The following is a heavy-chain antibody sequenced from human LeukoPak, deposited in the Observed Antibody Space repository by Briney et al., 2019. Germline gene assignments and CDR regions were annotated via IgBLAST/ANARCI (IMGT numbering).Heavy chain of an antibody. J-gene: IGHJ5*02. CDR3: ARFGSVVIAAPNWFDP. CDR1: GGSISSSSYY. D-gene: IGHD6-6*01. CDR2: IYYSGST. V-gene: IGHV4-39*01. Sequence: SEALSLTCTVSGGSISSSSYYWGWIRQPPGKGLEWIGSIYYSGSTYYDPSLKSRVTISVDTSKNQFSLKLSSVTAADTAVYYCARFGSVVIAAPNWFDPWGQGTLVTVSS.